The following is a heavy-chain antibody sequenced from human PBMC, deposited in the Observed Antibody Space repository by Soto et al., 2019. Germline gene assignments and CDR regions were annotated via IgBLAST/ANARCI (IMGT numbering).Heavy chain of an antibody. J-gene: IGHJ4*02. D-gene: IGHD3-16*01. CDR2: ISGSGGST. V-gene: IGHV3-23*01. CDR1: GFTFSSYA. Sequence: EVQLLESGGGLVQPGGSLRLSCAASGFTFSSYAMSWVRQAPGKGLEWVSAISGSGGSTYYADSVKGRFTISRDNSKNTLYLQMNSLRAEDTAVYYCAKDLSTSPRRKRIMITFGGVTIVDYWGQGTLVTVSS. CDR3: AKDLSTSPRRKRIMITFGGVTIVDY.